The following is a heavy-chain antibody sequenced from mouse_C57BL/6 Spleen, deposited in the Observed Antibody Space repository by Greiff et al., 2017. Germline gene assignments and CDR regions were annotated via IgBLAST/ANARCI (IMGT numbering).Heavy chain of an antibody. D-gene: IGHD1-1*01. V-gene: IGHV5-9-1*02. CDR2: ISSGGDYI. J-gene: IGHJ4*01. CDR3: TRDRGTTVEGGMDY. CDR1: GFTFSSYA. Sequence: EVHLVESGEGLVKPGGSLKLSCAASGFTFSSYAMSWVRQTPEKRLEWVAYISSGGDYIYYADTVKGRFTISRDNARNTLYLQMSSLKSEDTAMYYCTRDRGTTVEGGMDYWGQGTSVTVSS.